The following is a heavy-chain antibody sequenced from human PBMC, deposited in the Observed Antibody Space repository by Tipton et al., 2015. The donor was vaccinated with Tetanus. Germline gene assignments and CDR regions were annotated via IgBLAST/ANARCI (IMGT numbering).Heavy chain of an antibody. CDR1: GASINAGGYL. D-gene: IGHD5-18*01. CDR3: ARMGFTYGQVVY. Sequence: TLSLTYNVSGASINAGGYLWTWVRQHPGKGLEWIGNIYYTELTSYTPSLNSRVSISVDTSKNQFSLKLTSVTAADTATYYCARMGFTYGQVVYWGQGTLVTVAS. J-gene: IGHJ4*02. V-gene: IGHV4-31*03. CDR2: IYYTELT.